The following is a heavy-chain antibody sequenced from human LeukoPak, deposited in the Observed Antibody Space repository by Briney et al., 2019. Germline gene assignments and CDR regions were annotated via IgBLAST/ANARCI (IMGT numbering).Heavy chain of an antibody. CDR2: IYSGFNTHYA. V-gene: IGHV3-53*01. CDR3: ARESPGYYGSGSYHFED. Sequence: PGGSLRLSCAASGFTVSSDYMTWVRQAPGKGLEWVSVIYSGFNTHYAHYADSVKGRFTISRDNSKNTLHLQMDSLRAEDTAVSYCARESPGYYGSGSYHFEDWGQGTWSPSPQ. D-gene: IGHD3-10*01. J-gene: IGHJ4*02. CDR1: GFTVSSDY.